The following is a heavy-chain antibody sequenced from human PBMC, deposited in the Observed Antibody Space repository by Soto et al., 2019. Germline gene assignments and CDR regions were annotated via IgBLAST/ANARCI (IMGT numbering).Heavy chain of an antibody. CDR1: GYSFTSYW. D-gene: IGHD2-2*01. CDR3: ARNDQLGSRDWFDP. V-gene: IGHV5-10-1*01. J-gene: IGHJ5*02. CDR2: IDPSASST. Sequence: PGESLKISWKGSGYSFTSYWISWVRQMPGKGLGRMGTIDPSASSTTYSPSFPGPVTISADKSTSTPYLQWSSPKASDTAMYYCARNDQLGSRDWFDPWGQGTLVTVSS.